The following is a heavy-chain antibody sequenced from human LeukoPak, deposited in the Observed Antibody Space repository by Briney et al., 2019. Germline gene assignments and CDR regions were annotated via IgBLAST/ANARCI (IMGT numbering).Heavy chain of an antibody. CDR2: ISGTSSPR. CDR3: ARDVYGDYAIDY. D-gene: IGHD4-17*01. J-gene: IGHJ4*02. CDR1: GFTVSSLA. V-gene: IGHV3-48*04. Sequence: GGSLRLSCAASGFTVSSLAMNWVRQAPGKGLEWVSYISGTSSPRYYADSVKGRFTITRDNAKNSLYLQMNGLRAEDTAVYYCARDVYGDYAIDYWGQGTLVTVSS.